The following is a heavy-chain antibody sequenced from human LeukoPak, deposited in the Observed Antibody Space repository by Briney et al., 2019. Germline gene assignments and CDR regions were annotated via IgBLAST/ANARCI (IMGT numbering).Heavy chain of an antibody. CDR1: GFTFSDHH. V-gene: IGHV3-72*01. Sequence: GGSLRLSCAASGFTFSDHHMDWARQAPGEGLEWVARIRNKANRYTTEYAASVKGRFTISRDDSENSLYLQMDSLKTEDTAVYYCARSPLGIAPFDYWGQGTLDTVSS. CDR3: ARSPLGIAPFDY. CDR2: IRNKANRYTT. D-gene: IGHD7-27*01. J-gene: IGHJ4*02.